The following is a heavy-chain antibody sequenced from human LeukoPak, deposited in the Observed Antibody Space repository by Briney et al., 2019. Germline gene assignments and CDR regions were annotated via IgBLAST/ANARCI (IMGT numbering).Heavy chain of an antibody. CDR2: INPNSGGT. V-gene: IGHV1-2*02. CDR3: ARDHLIAARLGEANWFDP. D-gene: IGHD6-6*01. J-gene: IGHJ5*02. Sequence: ASVKVSCKASGYTFTGYYMHWVRQAPGQGLEWMGWINPNSGGTNYAQKFQGRVTMTRDTSISTAYMELSRLRSDDTAVYYCARDHLIAARLGEANWFDPWGQGTLVTVSS. CDR1: GYTFTGYY.